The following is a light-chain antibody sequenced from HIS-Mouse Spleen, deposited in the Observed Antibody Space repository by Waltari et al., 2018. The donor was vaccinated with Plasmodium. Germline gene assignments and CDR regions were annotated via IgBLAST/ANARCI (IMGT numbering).Light chain of an antibody. CDR1: ALPKKY. J-gene: IGLJ3*02. CDR2: EDS. Sequence: SYQLTQPPSVSVSPGQTARITCSGDALPKKYAYCYQQKSGQDPVLVIYEDSKRPSGIPERFAGSSSGTMANLTISGAQVEDEADYYCYSTDSSGNHRVFGGGTKLTVL. CDR3: YSTDSSGNHRV. V-gene: IGLV3-10*01.